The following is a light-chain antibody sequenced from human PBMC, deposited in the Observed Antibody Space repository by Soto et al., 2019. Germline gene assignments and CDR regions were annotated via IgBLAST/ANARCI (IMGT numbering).Light chain of an antibody. CDR3: MQSISRLT. Sequence: IVLTQTPLSLSVTPGQPASISCKSAQSLVYSDGKTYLYWYLQKPGQPPQPLIYGASNRFSGVPERFSGSGSGTEFTLTISRVEAEDVGVYFCMQSISRLTFGGGTKVDIK. CDR1: QSLVYSDGKTY. J-gene: IGKJ4*01. CDR2: GAS. V-gene: IGKV2D-29*01.